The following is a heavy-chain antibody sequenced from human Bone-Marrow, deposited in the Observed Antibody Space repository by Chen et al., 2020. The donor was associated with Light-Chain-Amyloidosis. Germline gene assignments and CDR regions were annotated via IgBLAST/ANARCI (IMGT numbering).Heavy chain of an antibody. Sequence: QVQLQQWGAGLLKPSGTLSLNCAVYGGSFSGYHWSWIRQPPGKGLEWIGEINHSGTTNYNPSLKSRVTISVDTSKNQFSLKLSSVTAADTAVYYCARGPSRITIFGVVITRGYFDYWGQGTLVTVSS. J-gene: IGHJ4*02. CDR1: GGSFSGYH. CDR2: INHSGTT. V-gene: IGHV4-34*01. CDR3: ARGPSRITIFGVVITRGYFDY. D-gene: IGHD3-3*01.